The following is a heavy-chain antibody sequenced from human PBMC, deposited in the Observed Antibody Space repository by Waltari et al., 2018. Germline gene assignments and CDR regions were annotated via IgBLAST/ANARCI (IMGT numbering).Heavy chain of an antibody. D-gene: IGHD6-13*01. J-gene: IGHJ4*02. Sequence: EVQLVESGGGLVQPGGSLRLSCAASGFTFSSHWMRWVRQAPGKGLEWVANIKQDGSEKYYVDSVKGRFTISRDNAKSSLYLQMNSLRAEDTAVYYCARDLAAAGSYWGQGTLVTVSS. CDR3: ARDLAAAGSY. V-gene: IGHV3-7*01. CDR1: GFTFSSHW. CDR2: IKQDGSEK.